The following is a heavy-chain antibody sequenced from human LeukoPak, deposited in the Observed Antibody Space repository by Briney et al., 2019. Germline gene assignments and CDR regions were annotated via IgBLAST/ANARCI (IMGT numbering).Heavy chain of an antibody. CDR3: AKRGYCTSTSCSNYFDY. V-gene: IGHV3-23*01. J-gene: IGHJ4*02. CDR1: GFTFSSYA. CDR2: ISGSGGST. D-gene: IGHD2-2*01. Sequence: PGGSLRLSCAASGFTFSSYAMSWVRQVPGKGLEWVSAISGSGGSTYYADSVKGRFTISRDNSKNTLYLQMNSLRAEDTAVCYCAKRGYCTSTSCSNYFDYWGQGTLVTVSS.